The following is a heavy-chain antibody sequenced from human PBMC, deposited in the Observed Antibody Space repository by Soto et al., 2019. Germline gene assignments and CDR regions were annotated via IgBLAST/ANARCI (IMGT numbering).Heavy chain of an antibody. CDR2: INPNSGGT. D-gene: IGHD2-2*01. J-gene: IGHJ6*02. CDR1: GYTFTGYY. CDR3: ATSMPPEYYYYGMDV. Sequence: ASVKVSCKASGYTFTGYYMHWVRQAPGQGLEWMGWINPNSGGTNYAQKFQGWVTMTRDTSISTAYMELSRLRSDDTAVYYCATSMPPEYYYYGMDVWGQGTTVTVSS. V-gene: IGHV1-2*04.